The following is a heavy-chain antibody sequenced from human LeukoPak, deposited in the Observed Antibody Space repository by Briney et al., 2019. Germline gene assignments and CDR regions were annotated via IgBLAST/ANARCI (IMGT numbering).Heavy chain of an antibody. V-gene: IGHV3-48*03. CDR2: ISSSGSTI. J-gene: IGHJ6*03. CDR3: ARVELAPYYYYMDV. Sequence: GGSLRLSCAASGFSISSYEMNWVRQAPGRGLEWVSHISSSGSTIWYADSVKGRFTISRDHAKNSLYLQMNSLRAEDTAVYYCARVELAPYYYYMDVWGKGTTVTVSS. CDR1: GFSISSYE. D-gene: IGHD1-7*01.